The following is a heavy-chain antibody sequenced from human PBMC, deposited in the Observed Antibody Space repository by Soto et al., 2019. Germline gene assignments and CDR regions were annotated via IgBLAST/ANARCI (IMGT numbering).Heavy chain of an antibody. V-gene: IGHV3-23*01. CDR3: ATGRGVNFYYGMDV. J-gene: IGHJ6*02. CDR1: GFTFSSYA. D-gene: IGHD3-10*01. Sequence: GGSLRLSCAASGFTFSSYAMCWVRQAPGKGLEWVSAISGSGGSTYYADSVKGRFTISRDNSKNTLYLQMNSLRAEDTAVYYCATGRGVNFYYGMDVWGQGTTVTVSS. CDR2: ISGSGGST.